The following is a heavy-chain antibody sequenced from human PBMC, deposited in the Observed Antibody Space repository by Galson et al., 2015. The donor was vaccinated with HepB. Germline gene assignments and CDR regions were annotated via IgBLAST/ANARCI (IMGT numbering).Heavy chain of an antibody. J-gene: IGHJ6*02. CDR2: IGSDGSST. Sequence: SLRLSCAASGFTFRSYWMHWVRHSPGKGLEWVSAIGSDGSSTFYADSVKGRSTISRDNSGNTLYLQMNSLRAEDTAIYYCAKDLGVRGQYYYYGMDDWGQGTHVTVSS. CDR1: GFTFRSYW. CDR3: AKDLGVRGQYYYYGMDD. D-gene: IGHD3-16*01. V-gene: IGHV3-23*01.